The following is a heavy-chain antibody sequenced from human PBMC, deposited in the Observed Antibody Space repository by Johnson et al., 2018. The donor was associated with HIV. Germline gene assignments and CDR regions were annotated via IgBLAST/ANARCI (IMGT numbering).Heavy chain of an antibody. J-gene: IGHJ3*02. D-gene: IGHD4-23*01. CDR3: ARDFNSGSPDGAFDI. Sequence: VQLVESGGGLIQPGGSLRLSCAASGFTVSSNYMSWVRQPPGKGLEWVSVIYSGGNTYYADSVKGRFTISRDNSKNTLYLQMNSLRAEDTALYDCARDFNSGSPDGAFDIWGQGTMVTVSS. CDR2: IYSGGNT. CDR1: GFTVSSNY. V-gene: IGHV3-53*01.